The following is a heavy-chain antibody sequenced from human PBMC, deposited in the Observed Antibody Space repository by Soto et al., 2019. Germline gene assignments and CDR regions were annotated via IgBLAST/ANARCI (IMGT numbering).Heavy chain of an antibody. CDR2: IYYSGST. V-gene: IGHV4-31*03. CDR3: ARSVFP. Sequence: QVQLQESGPGLVKPSQTLSLTCTVSGGSISSGGYYWTWIRQHPGKGLEWIGYIYYSGSTYYTPSPXRXXTISVDTSKNQFSLKLSSVTAADTAVYYCARSVFPWGQGTLVTVSS. CDR1: GGSISSGGYY. J-gene: IGHJ5*02.